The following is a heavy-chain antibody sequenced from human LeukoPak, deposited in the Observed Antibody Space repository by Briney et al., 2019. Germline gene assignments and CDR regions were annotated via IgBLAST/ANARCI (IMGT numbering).Heavy chain of an antibody. V-gene: IGHV3-23*01. Sequence: GGTLRLSCAASGFTFSRYGMSWVRQAPGKGLQWVSGINGSGRSTYYADSVKGRFTISRDNSKNTLFVEMHSLRVEDTAVYYCARALEGWLQVLDYWGRGTQVTVSS. J-gene: IGHJ4*02. D-gene: IGHD5-24*01. CDR3: ARALEGWLQVLDY. CDR1: GFTFSRYG. CDR2: INGSGRST.